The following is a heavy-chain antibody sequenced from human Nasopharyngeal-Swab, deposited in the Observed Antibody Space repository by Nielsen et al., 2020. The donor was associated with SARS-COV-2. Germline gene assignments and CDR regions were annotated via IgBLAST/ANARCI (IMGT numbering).Heavy chain of an antibody. J-gene: IGHJ4*02. CDR3: ARVTGSGYITNHFDY. CDR2: ISSSYGYT. V-gene: IGHV3-11*05. CDR1: GFTFSDYY. D-gene: IGHD5-18*01. Sequence: GESLKISCAASGFTFSDYYISWIRQAQGKGLEWVSYISSSYGYTNYADSVKGRFTISRDNAKNSLFLQMNSLTAEDTAVYYCARVTGSGYITNHFDYWGQGMLVTVSS.